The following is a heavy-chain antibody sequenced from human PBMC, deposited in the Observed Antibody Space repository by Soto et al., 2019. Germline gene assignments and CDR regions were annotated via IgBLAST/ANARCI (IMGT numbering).Heavy chain of an antibody. CDR1: GGTLNNYA. Sequence: QVQLVQSGAEVKKPGSSLKVSCTASGGTLNNYAISWLRQAPGQGLEWMGGIITAFGPAIYAQKIQGRVSITADQSTQTAHKDMSSLRYEDAAVYCCAAGGSGARLDRWGQGTLVTVSS. J-gene: IGHJ5*02. CDR3: AAGGSGARLDR. CDR2: IITAFGPA. V-gene: IGHV1-69*01. D-gene: IGHD3-10*01.